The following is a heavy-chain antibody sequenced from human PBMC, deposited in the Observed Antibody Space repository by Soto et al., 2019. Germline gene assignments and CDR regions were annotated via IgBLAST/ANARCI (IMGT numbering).Heavy chain of an antibody. CDR3: ARDWGFLEWSQYYYGMDV. D-gene: IGHD3-3*01. V-gene: IGHV3-48*02. CDR2: ISSSSSTI. J-gene: IGHJ6*02. Sequence: HPGGSLRLSCAASGFTFSSYSMNWVRQAPGKGLEWVSYISSSSSTIYYADSVKGRFTISRDNAKNSLYLQMNSLRDEDTAVYYCARDWGFLEWSQYYYGMDVWGQGTTVTVSS. CDR1: GFTFSSYS.